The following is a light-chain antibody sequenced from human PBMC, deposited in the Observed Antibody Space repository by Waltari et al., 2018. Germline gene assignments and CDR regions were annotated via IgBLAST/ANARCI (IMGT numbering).Light chain of an antibody. CDR1: SSNIGSYY. CDR3: AAWDDSLSGVL. Sequence: QSVLTQPPSASGTPGQRVTISCSGSSSNIGSYYVNWYQQLPRTAPKLLIYKNNQRPSGVPDRVAGSKSGTSASLAISGLRSEDEADYYCAAWDDSLSGVLFGGGTKLTVL. V-gene: IGLV1-47*01. CDR2: KNN. J-gene: IGLJ2*01.